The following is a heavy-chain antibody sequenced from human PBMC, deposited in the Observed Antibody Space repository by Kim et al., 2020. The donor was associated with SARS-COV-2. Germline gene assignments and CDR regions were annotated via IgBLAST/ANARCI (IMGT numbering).Heavy chain of an antibody. Sequence: GGSLRLSCAASGFTFSSYGMHWVRQAPGKGLEWVAVIWYDGSNKYYADSVKGRFTISRDNSKNTLYLQMNSLRAEDTAVYYCAKDGLGYCSSTSCYHYYYYYGMDVWGQGTTVTVSS. D-gene: IGHD2-2*01. CDR1: GFTFSSYG. J-gene: IGHJ6*02. V-gene: IGHV3-33*06. CDR2: IWYDGSNK. CDR3: AKDGLGYCSSTSCYHYYYYYGMDV.